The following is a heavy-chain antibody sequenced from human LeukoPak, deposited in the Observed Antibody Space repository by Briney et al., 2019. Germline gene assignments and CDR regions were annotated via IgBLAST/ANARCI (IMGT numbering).Heavy chain of an antibody. J-gene: IGHJ3*02. Sequence: ASVKVSCKASGYTFTSYTMHWVRQAPGQRLEWMGWINAGNGNTKYSQKFQGRVTITRDTSASTAYMELSSLRSEDTAVYYCARDAAGRWRHEAVDAFDIWGQGTMVTVSS. D-gene: IGHD4-23*01. CDR3: ARDAAGRWRHEAVDAFDI. CDR2: INAGNGNT. CDR1: GYTFTSYT. V-gene: IGHV1-3*01.